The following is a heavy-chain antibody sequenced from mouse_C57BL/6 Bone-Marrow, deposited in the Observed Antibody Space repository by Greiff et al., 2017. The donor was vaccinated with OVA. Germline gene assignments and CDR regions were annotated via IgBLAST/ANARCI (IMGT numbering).Heavy chain of an antibody. CDR3: TPGGNLDWYFDV. CDR2: IDPETGGT. CDR1: GYTFTDYE. V-gene: IGHV1-15*01. D-gene: IGHD2-1*01. Sequence: VKLMESGAELVRPGASVTLSCKASGYTFTDYEMHWVKQTPVHGLEWIGAIDPETGGTAYNQKFKGKAILTADKSSSTAYMELRSLTSEDSAVYYCTPGGNLDWYFDVWGTGTTVTVSS. J-gene: IGHJ1*03.